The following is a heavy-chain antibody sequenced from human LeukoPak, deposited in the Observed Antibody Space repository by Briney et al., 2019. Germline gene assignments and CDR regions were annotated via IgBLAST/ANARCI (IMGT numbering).Heavy chain of an antibody. D-gene: IGHD5-18*01. CDR2: ISSSSSYI. V-gene: IGHV3-21*01. Sequence: GGSLRLSCAASGFTFSSYSMNWVRQAPGKGLEWVSSISSSSSYIYYADSVKGRFTISRDNAKNSLYLQMNSLRAEDTAVYYCAGAPCGYSYGYHYYYYMDVWGKGTTVTVSS. CDR1: GFTFSSYS. CDR3: AGAPCGYSYGYHYYYYMDV. J-gene: IGHJ6*03.